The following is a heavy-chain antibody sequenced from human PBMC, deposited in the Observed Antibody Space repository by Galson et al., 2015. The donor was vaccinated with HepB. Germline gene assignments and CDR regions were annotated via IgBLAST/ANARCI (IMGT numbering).Heavy chain of an antibody. V-gene: IGHV3-30*04. CDR3: VRDPSCSIVTCNGTFDN. CDR1: EFIFSLYP. CDR2: ISNDGSNK. Sequence: SLRLSCAASEFIFSLYPMHWVRQAPGKGLEWVAVISNDGSNKYYADSVKGRFTVSRDNSKNTLFLQMNNLRADDTAVYYCVRDPSCSIVTCNGTFDNWGQGTLVTVSS. D-gene: IGHD2-2*01. J-gene: IGHJ4*02.